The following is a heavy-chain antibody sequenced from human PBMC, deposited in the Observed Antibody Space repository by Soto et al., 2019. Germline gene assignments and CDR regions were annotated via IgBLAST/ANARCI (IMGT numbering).Heavy chain of an antibody. V-gene: IGHV4-4*07. D-gene: IGHD5-18*01. CDR3: ARDYDVNTALNYWYFDL. CDR2: IYPSGRA. CDR1: GGSINNYY. J-gene: IGHJ2*01. Sequence: QVQLQESGPGLVTASETLTLTCTISGGSINNYYWTWVRQPPGKGLEWIGRIYPSGRADYNPSLQSRVTLSVDVSKNQFSLRVNSVTATDTAIYFCARDYDVNTALNYWYFDLWGRGTLVTVSS.